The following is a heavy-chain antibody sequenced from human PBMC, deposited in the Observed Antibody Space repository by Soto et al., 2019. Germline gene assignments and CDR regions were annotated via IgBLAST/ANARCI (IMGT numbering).Heavy chain of an antibody. Sequence: ASVKVSCKASGYTFTSDGISWVRQAPGQGLEWMGWISAYNGNTNYAQKLQGRVTMTTDTSTSTAYMELRSLRSDDTAVYYCARDFGVATTQNYYYGMDVWGQGTTVTVS. CDR3: ARDFGVATTQNYYYGMDV. J-gene: IGHJ6*02. CDR1: GYTFTSDG. CDR2: ISAYNGNT. V-gene: IGHV1-18*01. D-gene: IGHD5-12*01.